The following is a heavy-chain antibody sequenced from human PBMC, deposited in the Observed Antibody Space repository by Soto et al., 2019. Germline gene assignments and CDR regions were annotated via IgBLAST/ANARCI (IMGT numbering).Heavy chain of an antibody. V-gene: IGHV1-69*06. CDR3: ATHCSGGSCYSWGPGPFDY. J-gene: IGHJ4*02. CDR2: IIPSFGTA. Sequence: QVQLVQSGAEVKKPGSSVKVSCKASGGTFSSYAISWVRQAPGQGLEWMGGIIPSFGTANYAQKFQGRVTITADKSTSTAYMELSSLRSEDTAVYYCATHCSGGSCYSWGPGPFDYWGQGTLVTVSS. D-gene: IGHD2-15*01. CDR1: GGTFSSYA.